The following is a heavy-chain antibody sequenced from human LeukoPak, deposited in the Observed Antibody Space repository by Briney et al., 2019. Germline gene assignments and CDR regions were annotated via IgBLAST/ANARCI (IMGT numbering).Heavy chain of an antibody. J-gene: IGHJ4*02. CDR1: GFIFSSYG. CDR3: AGNSPLDY. V-gene: IGHV3-30*03. Sequence: PGRSLRLSCAASGFIFSSYGMHWVRQAPGKGLEWVAVISYDGSNKYYADSVKGRFTISRDNSKNTLYLQMNGLRAEDTAVYYCAGNSPLDYWGQGTLVTVSS. CDR2: ISYDGSNK. D-gene: IGHD1-7*01.